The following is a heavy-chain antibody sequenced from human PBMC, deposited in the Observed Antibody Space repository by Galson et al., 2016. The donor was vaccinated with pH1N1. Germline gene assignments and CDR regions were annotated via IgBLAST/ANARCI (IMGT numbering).Heavy chain of an antibody. CDR1: GGSFAKYA. D-gene: IGHD1-1*01. Sequence: SVKVSCKASGGSFAKYAVSWVRQAPGQRLEWMGRIIPIYGTPNYAQKFQDRLTTTADEYTTTVYMELNRLISADTAIYYCARPGRTETTKEGFAWGYGMDVWGQGATVTVSS. V-gene: IGHV1-69*13. CDR3: ARPGRTETTKEGFAWGYGMDV. CDR2: IIPIYGTP. J-gene: IGHJ6*02.